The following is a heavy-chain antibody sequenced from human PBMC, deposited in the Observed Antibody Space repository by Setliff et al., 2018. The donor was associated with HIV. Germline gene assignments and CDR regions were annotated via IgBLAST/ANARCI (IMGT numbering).Heavy chain of an antibody. J-gene: IGHJ3*01. V-gene: IGHV4-39*01. D-gene: IGHD2-21*01. Sequence: SETLSLTCTVSGGSISSSSYYWGWIRQPPGKGLEWLGTIYYSGSTYYNPSLKSRVTLSVDTSKNQFSLKLSSVTAADTAVYYCARHDSRGPRSAFDLWGRGTMVTLS. CDR3: ARHDSRGPRSAFDL. CDR1: GGSISSSSYY. CDR2: IYYSGST.